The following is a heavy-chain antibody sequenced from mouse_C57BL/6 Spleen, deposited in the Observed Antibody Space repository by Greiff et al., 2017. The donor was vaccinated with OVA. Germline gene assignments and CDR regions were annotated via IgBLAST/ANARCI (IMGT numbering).Heavy chain of an antibody. CDR2: ISSGSSTI. CDR1: GFTFSDYG. V-gene: IGHV5-17*01. J-gene: IGHJ2*01. CDR3: APRDFDY. Sequence: EVKLMESGGGLVKPGGSLKLSCAASGFTFSDYGMHWVRQAPEKGLEWVAYISSGSSTIYYADTVKGRFTISRDNAKNTLFLQMTSLRSEDTAVYYCAPRDFDYWGQGTTLTVSS.